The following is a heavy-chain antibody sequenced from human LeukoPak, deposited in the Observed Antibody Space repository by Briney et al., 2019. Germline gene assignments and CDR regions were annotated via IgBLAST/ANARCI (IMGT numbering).Heavy chain of an antibody. CDR1: GGSISSSSYY. CDR3: ARRNLLRYPTGDAFDI. Sequence: SETLSLTCIVPGGSISSSSYYWSWIRQPPGKGLEWIGYIYYSGSTNYNPSLKSRVTISVDTSKNQFSLKLSSVTAADTAVYYCARRNLLRYPTGDAFDIWGQGTMVTVSS. V-gene: IGHV4-61*05. CDR2: IYYSGST. D-gene: IGHD3-9*01. J-gene: IGHJ3*02.